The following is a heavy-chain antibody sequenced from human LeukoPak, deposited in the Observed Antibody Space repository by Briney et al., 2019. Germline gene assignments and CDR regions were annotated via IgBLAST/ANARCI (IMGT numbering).Heavy chain of an antibody. CDR2: INHSGST. Sequence: SETLSLTCAVYVDSFSGYYWVWIREPPGKGLVWIGEINHSGSTNYNPSLKTRVAISRDTSKNQFSPRLTSVTAADTAVYYCARSGGEDCRTTNCYAFDIWGQGTLVTVSS. CDR1: VDSFSGYY. J-gene: IGHJ3*02. D-gene: IGHD2-2*01. V-gene: IGHV4-34*01. CDR3: ARSGGEDCRTTNCYAFDI.